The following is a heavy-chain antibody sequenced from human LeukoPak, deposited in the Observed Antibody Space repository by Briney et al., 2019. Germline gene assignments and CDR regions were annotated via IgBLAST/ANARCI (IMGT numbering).Heavy chain of an antibody. Sequence: GGSLRLSCAASGFTFSSYAMSWVRQAPGKGLEWVSAISGSGGSTYYADSVKGRFTISRDNSENTMYLQMNSLRAEDTAVYYCTASSNWYFQHWGQGFLVTVSS. J-gene: IGHJ1*01. V-gene: IGHV3-23*01. D-gene: IGHD6-13*01. CDR3: TASSNWYFQH. CDR1: GFTFSSYA. CDR2: ISGSGGST.